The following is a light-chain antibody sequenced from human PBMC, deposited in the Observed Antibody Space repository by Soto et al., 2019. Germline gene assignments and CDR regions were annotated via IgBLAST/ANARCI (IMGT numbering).Light chain of an antibody. J-gene: IGLJ1*01. CDR1: SRDVGSYDL. Sequence: QSALTQPASVSRSPGQSITISCTGTSRDVGSYDLVSWYQHHPGKAPKLMIYEGTKRPSGVSNRFSGSKSGNTASLAISGLQAEDEADYYCCSYAGSTTYVFGTGTKLTVL. CDR3: CSYAGSTTYV. CDR2: EGT. V-gene: IGLV2-23*01.